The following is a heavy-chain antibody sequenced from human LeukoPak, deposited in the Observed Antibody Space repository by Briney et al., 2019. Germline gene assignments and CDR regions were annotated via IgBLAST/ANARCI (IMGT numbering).Heavy chain of an antibody. Sequence: PSETLSLTCTVSGGSISSYYWSWIRQPPGKGLEWIGEINHSGSTNYNPSLKSRVTISVDTSKNQFSLKLSSVTAADTAVYYCARGGILTGYYMAFDYWGQGTLVTVSS. J-gene: IGHJ4*02. CDR2: INHSGST. CDR3: ARGGILTGYYMAFDY. V-gene: IGHV4-34*01. CDR1: GGSISSYY. D-gene: IGHD3-9*01.